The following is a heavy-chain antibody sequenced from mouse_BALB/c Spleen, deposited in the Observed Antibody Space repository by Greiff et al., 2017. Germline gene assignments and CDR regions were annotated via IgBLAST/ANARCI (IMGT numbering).Heavy chain of an antibody. Sequence: QVQLQQSGAELAKPGASVKMSCKASGYTFTSYWMHWVKQRPGQGLEWIGYINPSSGYTEYNQKFKDKTTLTADKSSSTAYMQLSSLTSEDSAVYYCARSDYLYWGQGTTLTVSS. CDR2: INPSSGYT. CDR3: ARSDYLY. CDR1: GYTFTSYW. J-gene: IGHJ2*01. D-gene: IGHD2-4*01. V-gene: IGHV1-4*02.